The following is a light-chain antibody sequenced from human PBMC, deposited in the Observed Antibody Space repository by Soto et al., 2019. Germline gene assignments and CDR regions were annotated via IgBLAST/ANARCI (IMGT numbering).Light chain of an antibody. V-gene: IGLV2-23*02. CDR3: CSFTSSNTHV. CDR1: SSDFGKYNL. CDR2: EVN. J-gene: IGLJ1*01. Sequence: QSALTQPASVSGSPGQSITISWTGTSSDFGKYNLVSWYQQHPGKVPKLILFEVNKRPSGVSGRFSGSKSGNTASLTISGLQAEDEADYYCCSFTSSNTHVFGTGTKLTVL.